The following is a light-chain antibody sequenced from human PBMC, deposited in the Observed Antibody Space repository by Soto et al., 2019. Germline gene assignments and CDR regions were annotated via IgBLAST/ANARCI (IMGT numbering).Light chain of an antibody. CDR1: QGINTW. Sequence: DIQVTQSPSSVSASVGDRVTITCRASQGINTWLTWYQQKPGKAPKLLISAASNLQSGVPSRFRGSGSGTDFTLTISSLQPEDFATYYCQQSYPFPWTFGQGTKVEMK. J-gene: IGKJ1*01. CDR3: QQSYPFPWT. V-gene: IGKV1D-12*01. CDR2: AAS.